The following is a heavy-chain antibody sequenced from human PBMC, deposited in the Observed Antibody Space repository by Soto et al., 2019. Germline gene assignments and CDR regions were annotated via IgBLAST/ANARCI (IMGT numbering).Heavy chain of an antibody. J-gene: IGHJ5*02. CDR2: ISAYNGNT. V-gene: IGHV1-18*01. Sequence: QVQLVQSGAEVKKPWASVKVSCKASGYTFTSYGISWVRQAPGQGLEWMGWISAYNGNTNYAQKLQGRVTMTTDTSTSTAYMELRSLRSDDTTVYYCARAEMGVELPRGNWFDPWGQGTLVTVSS. CDR3: ARAEMGVELPRGNWFDP. CDR1: GYTFTSYG. D-gene: IGHD1-7*01.